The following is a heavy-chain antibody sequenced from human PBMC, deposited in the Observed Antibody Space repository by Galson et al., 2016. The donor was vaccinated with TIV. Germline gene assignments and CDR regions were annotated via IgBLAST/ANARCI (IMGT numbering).Heavy chain of an antibody. D-gene: IGHD5-18*01. CDR3: ARAPGYSGYSYGYFDS. CDR1: GYSLSSFW. J-gene: IGHJ4*02. V-gene: IGHV5-51*03. CDR2: IYPRDSDI. Sequence: QSGAEVKKPGESLKISCKVSGYSLSSFWVGWVRQTPGKGLEWMGIIYPRDSDIKYSPSFQGQVTISADESVSTAYLQWSSLKASDTAIYYCARAPGYSGYSYGYFDSWGQGTLVTVSS.